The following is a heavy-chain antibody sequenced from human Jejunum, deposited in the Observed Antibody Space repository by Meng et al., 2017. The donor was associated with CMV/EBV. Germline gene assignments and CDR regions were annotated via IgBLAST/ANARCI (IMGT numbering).Heavy chain of an antibody. Sequence: AASGFTVSSYWMHWVRQPPGKGLVWVSHINSDGSSTSYADSVKGRFTVTRDNAKNTLFLQMNTLRAEDTAVYYCATLTTDDWFDRWGQGTRVTVSS. J-gene: IGHJ5*02. D-gene: IGHD4-11*01. V-gene: IGHV3-74*01. CDR2: INSDGSST. CDR1: GFTVSSYW. CDR3: ATLTTDDWFDR.